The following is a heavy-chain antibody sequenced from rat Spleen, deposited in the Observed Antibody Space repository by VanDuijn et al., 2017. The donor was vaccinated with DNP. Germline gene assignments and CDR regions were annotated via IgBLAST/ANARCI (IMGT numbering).Heavy chain of an antibody. V-gene: IGHV5-19*01. Sequence: EEQLVESGGGLVQPARSLKLSCAASGFTFSNYGMHWIRQAPTKGLEWVASISPRGCNTYYLDSVKGRFTISRDNAKSTLYLQMNTLRSEEMASNYCVRWNSGHFDYWGQGVMVTVSS. J-gene: IGHJ2*01. CDR2: ISPRGCNT. D-gene: IGHD4-3*01. CDR3: VRWNSGHFDY. CDR1: GFTFSNYG.